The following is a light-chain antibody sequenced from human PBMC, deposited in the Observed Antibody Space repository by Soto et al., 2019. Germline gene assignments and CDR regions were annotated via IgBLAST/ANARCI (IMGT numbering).Light chain of an antibody. CDR1: QSVSSN. CDR3: QQYNNWPRT. J-gene: IGKJ1*01. Sequence: EIVMTQSPATLSVSPGERAPLSCRASQSVSSNLAWYQQKPGQAPRLLIYGASTRATGIPARFSGSGPGTEFTLTISSLQSEDFAVYYCQQYNNWPRTFGQGTKVDIK. CDR2: GAS. V-gene: IGKV3-15*01.